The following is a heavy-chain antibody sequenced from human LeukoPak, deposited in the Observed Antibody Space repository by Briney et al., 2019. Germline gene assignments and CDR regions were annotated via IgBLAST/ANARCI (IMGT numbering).Heavy chain of an antibody. J-gene: IGHJ4*02. V-gene: IGHV3-33*01. CDR2: IWYDGSNK. CDR3: ARDVALYYYGSGRRTGFGY. CDR1: GFTFSSYG. D-gene: IGHD3-10*01. Sequence: GRSLRLSCAASGFTFSSYGMHWVRQAPGKGLEWVAVIWYDGSNKYYADSVKGRFTISRDNSKNTLYLQMNSLRAEDTAVYYCARDVALYYYGSGRRTGFGYWGQGILVTVSS.